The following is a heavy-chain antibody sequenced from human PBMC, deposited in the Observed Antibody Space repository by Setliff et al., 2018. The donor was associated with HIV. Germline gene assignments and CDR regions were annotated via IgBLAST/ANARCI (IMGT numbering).Heavy chain of an antibody. J-gene: IGHJ4*02. CDR1: GGSISSGSYY. V-gene: IGHV4-61*01. CDR3: ARYSPRGYALTGPY. CDR2: IYYSGST. D-gene: IGHD6-25*01. Sequence: LSLTCTVSGGSISSGSYYWSWIRQPPGKGLEWIGYIYYSGSTKHNPSLKSRVTISLDTSKNQFSLKLTSVTAADTAVYYCARYSPRGYALTGPYWGQGTLVTVS.